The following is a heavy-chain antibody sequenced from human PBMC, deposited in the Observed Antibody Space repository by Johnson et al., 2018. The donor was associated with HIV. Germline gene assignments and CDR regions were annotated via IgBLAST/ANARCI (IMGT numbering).Heavy chain of an antibody. CDR1: GFTFSRYA. CDR3: ARGRERGMFDI. J-gene: IGHJ3*02. V-gene: IGHV3-30*04. Sequence: QVQLVESGGGVVQPGRSLSLSCAASGFTFSRYAIHLVRQAPGKGLEWVALVSFDGINKYYADSVKGRFTISRDNSKNTLYLQMNSLRAEDTAVYYCARGRERGMFDIWGQGTMVTVSS. D-gene: IGHD5-24*01. CDR2: VSFDGINK.